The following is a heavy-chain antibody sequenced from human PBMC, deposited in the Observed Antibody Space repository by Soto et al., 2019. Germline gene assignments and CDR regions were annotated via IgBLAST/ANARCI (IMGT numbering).Heavy chain of an antibody. CDR1: GYTFTSYA. D-gene: IGHD6-19*01. CDR2: INAGNGNT. CDR3: ARDCERAVAGTEYFQH. V-gene: IGHV1-3*01. J-gene: IGHJ1*01. Sequence: ASVKVSCKASGYTFTSYAMHWVRQAPGQRLEWMGWINAGNGNTKYSQKFQGRVTITRDTSASTAYMELSSLRSEATAVYYCARDCERAVAGTEYFQHWGQGTLVTVSS.